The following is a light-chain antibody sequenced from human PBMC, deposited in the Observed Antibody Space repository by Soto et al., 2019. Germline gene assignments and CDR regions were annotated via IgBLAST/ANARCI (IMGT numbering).Light chain of an antibody. Sequence: IVITQSPATLSVSPVERDTLSCRGNQRVSSYLAWYQHKPGQAPRLLIYGASTGATGIPARFSGSGSGTEFTLTISSLQPDDFAVYYCQHYFSYSVAFGEGTKVDIK. CDR1: QRVSSY. J-gene: IGKJ1*01. CDR3: QHYFSYSVA. V-gene: IGKV3-15*01. CDR2: GAS.